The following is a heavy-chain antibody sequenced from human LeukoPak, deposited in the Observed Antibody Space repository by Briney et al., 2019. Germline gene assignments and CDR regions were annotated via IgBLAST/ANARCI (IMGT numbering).Heavy chain of an antibody. CDR3: ASGIYCSGGSCYSAFGY. V-gene: IGHV3-30*03. CDR2: ISYDGSNK. J-gene: IGHJ4*02. D-gene: IGHD2-15*01. CDR1: GFTFKKYD. Sequence: GGTLRLSCAASGFTFKKYDVTWVRQAPGKGLEWVAVISYDGSNKYYADSVKGRFTISRDNSKNTLYLQMNSLRPEDTAVYFCASGIYCSGGSCYSAFGYWGQGTLVTVSS.